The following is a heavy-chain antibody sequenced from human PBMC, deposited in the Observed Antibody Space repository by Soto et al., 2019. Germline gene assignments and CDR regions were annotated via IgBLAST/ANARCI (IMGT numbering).Heavy chain of an antibody. CDR1: GFTFSNYA. V-gene: IGHV3-23*01. CDR2: VTRGGSA. D-gene: IGHD3-3*01. J-gene: IGHJ4*02. Sequence: LRLSCAASGFTFSNYAMTWVRQAPGKGLEWVSGVTRGGSAYYADSVKGRFTISRDNSKNTLFLQMNSLRAEDTAVYYCAKPSLEWPAYYFDYWGQGTLVTVSS. CDR3: AKPSLEWPAYYFDY.